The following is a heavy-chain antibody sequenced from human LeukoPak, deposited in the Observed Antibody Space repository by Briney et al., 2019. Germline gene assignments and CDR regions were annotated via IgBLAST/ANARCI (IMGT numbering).Heavy chain of an antibody. J-gene: IGHJ6*02. CDR1: GFTFSSYS. CDR3: AKYVSAKGPPYALDV. Sequence: GGSLRLSCTVSGFTFSSYSMDWVRQAPGKGLEWVSFISTTSSDIYYADSVRGRFTVSRDNAKNSLFLQMNSLRAEDTAVYYCAKYVSAKGPPYALDVWGQGTTVTVSS. CDR2: ISTTSSDI. D-gene: IGHD2/OR15-2a*01. V-gene: IGHV3-21*04.